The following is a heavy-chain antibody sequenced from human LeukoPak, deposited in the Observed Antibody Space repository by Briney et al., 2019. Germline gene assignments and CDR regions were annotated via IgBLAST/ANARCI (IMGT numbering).Heavy chain of an antibody. CDR1: GFSFSSYG. V-gene: IGHV3-30*18. J-gene: IGHJ6*02. Sequence: GGSLRLSCAASGFSFSSYGLHWVRQAPGKGLEWVAVISYDGSNTYYADSVRGRFTISRDNSKNTLYLQMNSLRAEDTAVYYCAKSTAYSISMIVVIKPMDAWGQGTTVTVSS. CDR3: AKSTAYSISMIVVIKPMDA. CDR2: ISYDGSNT. D-gene: IGHD3-22*01.